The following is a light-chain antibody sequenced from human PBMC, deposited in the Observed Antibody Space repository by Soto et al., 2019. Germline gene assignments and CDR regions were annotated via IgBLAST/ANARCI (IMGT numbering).Light chain of an antibody. V-gene: IGKV4-1*01. CDR3: QQYYSTPLT. J-gene: IGKJ4*01. CDR2: WAS. Sequence: VMTQSPDSLAVSLGERATINCKSSESVLYSSNNKNYLAWYQQKPGQPPKLLIYWASTRESGVPDRFSGSGSGTDFTLTISSLQAEDVAVYYCQQYYSTPLTFGGGTKVDI. CDR1: ESVLYSSNNKNY.